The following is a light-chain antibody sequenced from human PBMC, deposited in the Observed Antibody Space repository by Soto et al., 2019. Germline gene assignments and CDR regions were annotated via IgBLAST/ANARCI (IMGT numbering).Light chain of an antibody. Sequence: QSVLNQPASVSGSPGQSITISCTGNSSVVGSYNLVSWYQQHPGKAPKLMIYEGSKRPSGVSNRFSGSKSGNTASLTISGLQAEDEADYYCCSYAGSSTYVFGTGTKVTVL. CDR2: EGS. CDR1: SSVVGSYNL. J-gene: IGLJ1*01. V-gene: IGLV2-23*01. CDR3: CSYAGSSTYV.